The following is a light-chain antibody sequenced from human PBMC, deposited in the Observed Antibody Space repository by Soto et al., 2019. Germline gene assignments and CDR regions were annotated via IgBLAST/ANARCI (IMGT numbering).Light chain of an antibody. CDR3: QSYDSSLSGYV. CDR2: ENN. V-gene: IGLV1-40*01. Sequence: QSVLTQPPSVSETPGQRVTISCTGSSSNIGAGYEAHWYQQVPGTAPKLLIYENNNRPSGVPDRFSGSKSGTSASLAITGLQAEDEAEYYCQSYDSSLSGYVFGTGTQLTVF. J-gene: IGLJ7*01. CDR1: SSNIGAGYE.